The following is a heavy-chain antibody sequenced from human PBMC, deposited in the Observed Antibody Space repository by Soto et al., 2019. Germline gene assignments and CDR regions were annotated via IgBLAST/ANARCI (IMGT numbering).Heavy chain of an antibody. CDR3: TTDTYYYDSSGYYGPLGY. J-gene: IGHJ4*02. CDR1: GFTFSNAW. Sequence: GGSLRLSCAASGFTFSNAWMSWVRQAPGKGLEWVGRIKSKTDGGTTDYAAPVKGRFTISRDDSKNTLYLQMNSLKTEDTAVYYCTTDTYYYDSSGYYGPLGYWGQGTLVTVSS. CDR2: IKSKTDGGTT. D-gene: IGHD3-22*01. V-gene: IGHV3-15*01.